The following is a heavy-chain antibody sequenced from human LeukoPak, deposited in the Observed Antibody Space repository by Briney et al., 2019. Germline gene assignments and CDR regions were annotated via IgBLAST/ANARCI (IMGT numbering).Heavy chain of an antibody. CDR2: INPNGITT. V-gene: IGHV3-74*01. J-gene: IGHJ4*02. CDR1: GCIFRNYW. CDR3: TTENWGSTH. D-gene: IGHD3-16*01. Sequence: GGSLRLSCAASGCIFRNYWLHRVRQAPGKGLVWVARINPNGITTTYTDSVKCRFTISRDNAKNTLYLQLNPLRTEDTAVYYCTTENWGSTHWGQGTLVTVSS.